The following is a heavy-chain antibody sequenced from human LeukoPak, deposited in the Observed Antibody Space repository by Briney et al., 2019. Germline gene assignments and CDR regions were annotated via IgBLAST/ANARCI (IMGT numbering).Heavy chain of an antibody. V-gene: IGHV3-23*01. Sequence: GGSLRLSCAASGFTFSSYAMSWVRQAPGKGLEWVSAISGSGGSTYYADSVKGRFTISRDNSKNTLYLQMNSLRAEDTAVYYCAKRGSYSSSFTSTFDYWGQGTLVTVSS. D-gene: IGHD6-6*01. CDR1: GFTFSSYA. CDR3: AKRGSYSSSFTSTFDY. CDR2: ISGSGGST. J-gene: IGHJ4*02.